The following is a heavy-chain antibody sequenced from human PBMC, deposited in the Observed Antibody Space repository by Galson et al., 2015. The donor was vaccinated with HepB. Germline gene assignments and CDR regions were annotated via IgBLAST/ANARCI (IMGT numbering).Heavy chain of an antibody. J-gene: IGHJ6*02. CDR2: INPGNVNT. Sequence: SVKVSCKASGYTFTASAIHWVRQAPGQRLKWMGWINPGNVNTEYSQKFQGRVTITRDTSASTAYMEQRSLRSEDTAVYYCARDLNGRWQRRSDYYDYGMGVWGQGTTVIVSS. V-gene: IGHV1-3*01. CDR3: ARDLNGRWQRRSDYYDYGMGV. CDR1: GYTFTASA. D-gene: IGHD4-23*01.